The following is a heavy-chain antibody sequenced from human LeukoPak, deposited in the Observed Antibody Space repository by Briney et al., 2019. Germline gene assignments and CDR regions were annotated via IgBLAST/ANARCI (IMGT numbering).Heavy chain of an antibody. D-gene: IGHD2-21*02. CDR2: INPNSGGT. CDR1: GNTFIGYY. V-gene: IGHV1-2*06. CDR3: ARGAYCGGDCSSPFDN. Sequence: ASVKVSCKASGNTFIGYYMYWVRQAPGQGLEWMGRINPNSGGTNYAQKFQGRVTMTRDTSISTAYMEVSRLRSDDTAVYFCARGAYCGGDCSSPFDNWGQGTLVTVSS. J-gene: IGHJ4*02.